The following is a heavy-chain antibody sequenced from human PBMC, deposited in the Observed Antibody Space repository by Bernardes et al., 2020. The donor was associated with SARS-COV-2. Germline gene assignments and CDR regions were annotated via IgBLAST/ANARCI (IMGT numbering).Heavy chain of an antibody. D-gene: IGHD2-21*01. CDR3: AGSSCGIECYIGGLRSWDYGMDV. J-gene: IGHJ6*02. Sequence: SETLSLTCTVSGASISSTNYYWGWIRQPPGKGLEWIRSNYSSGSSYYNPSLQIRVRGSVDTSKNQFSLRLSFVTAADTAVDYCAGSSCGIECYIGGLRSWDYGMDVWGQGTTVTVSS. CDR2: NYSSGSS. V-gene: IGHV4-39*01. CDR1: GASISSTNYY.